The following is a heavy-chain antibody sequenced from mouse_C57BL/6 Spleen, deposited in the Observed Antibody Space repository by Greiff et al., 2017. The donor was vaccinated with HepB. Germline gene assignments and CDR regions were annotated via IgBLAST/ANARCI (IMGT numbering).Heavy chain of an antibody. CDR3: ARLGPRYYYAMDY. V-gene: IGHV5-17*01. CDR1: GFTFSDYG. D-gene: IGHD4-1*01. Sequence: VQLKESGGGLVKPGGSLKLSCAASGFTFSDYGMHWVRQAPEKGLEWVAYISSGSSTIYYADTVKGRFTISRDNAKNTLFLQMTSLRSEDTAMYYCARLGPRYYYAMDYWGQGTSVTVSS. CDR2: ISSGSSTI. J-gene: IGHJ4*01.